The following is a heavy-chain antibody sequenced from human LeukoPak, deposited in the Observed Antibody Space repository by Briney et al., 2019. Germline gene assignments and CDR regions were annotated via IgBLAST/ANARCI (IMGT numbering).Heavy chain of an antibody. CDR1: AFTFSSYS. Sequence: GGSLRLSCAASAFTFSSYSMNWVRQAPGKGLEWVSSISSSGSYIYYADSVKGRFTISRDNAKNSLYLQMNSLRAEDTAVYYCARDSHGSGSYLGYWGQGTLVTVSS. D-gene: IGHD3-10*01. V-gene: IGHV3-21*01. CDR3: ARDSHGSGSYLGY. CDR2: ISSSGSYI. J-gene: IGHJ4*02.